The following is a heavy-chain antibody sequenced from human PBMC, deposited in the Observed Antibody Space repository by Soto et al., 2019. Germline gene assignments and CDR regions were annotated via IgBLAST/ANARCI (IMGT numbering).Heavy chain of an antibody. CDR3: ASGYCSGGSCYSLFDY. Sequence: QVQLVQSGAEVKKPGASVKVSCKASGYTFTSYYMHWVRQAPGQGLEWMGIINPSGGSTSYAQKFPGRVTMTRDTSTSTVYMELSSLRSEDTAVYYCASGYCSGGSCYSLFDYWGQGTLVTVSS. J-gene: IGHJ4*02. V-gene: IGHV1-46*01. CDR2: INPSGGST. D-gene: IGHD2-15*01. CDR1: GYTFTSYY.